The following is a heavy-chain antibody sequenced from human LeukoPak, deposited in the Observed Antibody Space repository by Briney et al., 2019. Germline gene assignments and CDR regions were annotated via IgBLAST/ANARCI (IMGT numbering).Heavy chain of an antibody. CDR1: GFTFSRHG. Sequence: GGSLRLSCAASGFTFSRHGMHWVRQAPGKGLGWVAIIRYDGSEKYYADSVEGRFTISKDNSRDTLYLEMDSLRVDDTAVYYCARETGIIGRDSRVDYWGQGALVTVSS. J-gene: IGHJ4*02. CDR2: IRYDGSEK. CDR3: ARETGIIGRDSRVDY. D-gene: IGHD1-14*01. V-gene: IGHV3-33*01.